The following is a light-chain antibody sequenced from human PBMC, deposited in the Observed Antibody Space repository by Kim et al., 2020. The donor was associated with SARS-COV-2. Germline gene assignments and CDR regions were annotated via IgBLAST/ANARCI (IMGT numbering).Light chain of an antibody. CDR1: QSVTSTY. Sequence: EIVLTQSPGTLSLSPGERATLSCRATQSVTSTYLAWYQQKPGQAPRLLIYGASSRATGIPDRFSGSGSGTDFTLTISRLEPEDSAVYYCQHYGTSLLTFGPGTKVDIK. V-gene: IGKV3-20*01. CDR2: GAS. CDR3: QHYGTSLLT. J-gene: IGKJ3*01.